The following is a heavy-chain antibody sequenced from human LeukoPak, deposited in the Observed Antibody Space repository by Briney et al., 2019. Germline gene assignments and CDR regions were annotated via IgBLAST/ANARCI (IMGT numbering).Heavy chain of an antibody. CDR2: MNPNSGNT. D-gene: IGHD5-24*01. CDR1: GYTFTSYD. J-gene: IGHJ4*02. V-gene: IGHV1-8*03. CDR3: ARAVQRWLQSGNSFDY. Sequence: ASVKVSCKASGYTFTSYDINWVRQATGQGLEWMGWMNPNSGNTGYAQKFQGRVTITRNTSISTAYMELSSLRSEDTAVYYCARAVQRWLQSGNSFDYWGQGTLVTVSS.